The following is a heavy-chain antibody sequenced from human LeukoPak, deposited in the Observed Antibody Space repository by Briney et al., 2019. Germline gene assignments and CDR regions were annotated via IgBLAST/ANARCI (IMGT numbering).Heavy chain of an antibody. Sequence: SETLSLTCTVSGGSISNYYWSWIRQPPGKGLEWIGYIYYSGSTNYNPSLKSRVTISVDTSKNQFSLKLSSVTAADTAVYYCARDPYGSGSYPYWGQGTLVTVSS. D-gene: IGHD3-10*01. CDR1: GGSISNYY. V-gene: IGHV4-59*01. J-gene: IGHJ4*02. CDR2: IYYSGST. CDR3: ARDPYGSGSYPY.